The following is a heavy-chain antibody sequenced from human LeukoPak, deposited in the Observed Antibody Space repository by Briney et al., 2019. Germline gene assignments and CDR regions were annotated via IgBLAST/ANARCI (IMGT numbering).Heavy chain of an antibody. Sequence: HWASVKVSCKASGYTFTSYDINWVRQATGQGLEWMGWMNPNSGNTGYAQKFQGRVTITRNTSISTAYMELSSLRSEDTAVYYCERGPRGIQLWFDSTTAGQDFQHWGQGTLVTVSS. V-gene: IGHV1-8*03. CDR3: ERGPRGIQLWFDSTTAGQDFQH. CDR2: MNPNSGNT. J-gene: IGHJ1*01. CDR1: GYTFTSYD. D-gene: IGHD5-18*01.